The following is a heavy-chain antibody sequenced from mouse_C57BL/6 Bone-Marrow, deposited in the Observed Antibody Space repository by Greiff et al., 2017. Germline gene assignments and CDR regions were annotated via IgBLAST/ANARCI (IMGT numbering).Heavy chain of an antibody. D-gene: IGHD2-3*01. J-gene: IGHJ2*01. CDR1: GYTFTSYT. V-gene: IGHV1-4*01. Sequence: QVQLQQSGAELARPGASVKMSCKASGYTFTSYTMPWVKQRPGQGLEWIGNINPSSGYTKYNQKFKDKATLTADKSSSTAYMQLSSLTSEDSAVYYCARSDGYYGFDYWGQGTTLTVSS. CDR3: ARSDGYYGFDY. CDR2: INPSSGYT.